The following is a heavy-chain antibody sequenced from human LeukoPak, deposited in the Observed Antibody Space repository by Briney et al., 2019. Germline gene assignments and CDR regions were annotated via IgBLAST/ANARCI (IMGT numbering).Heavy chain of an antibody. CDR2: IYTSGST. Sequence: SETLSLTCTVSGGSISSGSYYWSWIRQPAGKGLEWIGRIYTSGSTNYNPSLKSRVTISVETSKNQFSLKLSSVTAADTAVYYCARGISSSSSYYYYYMDVWGKGTTVTVSS. CDR3: ARGISSSSSYYYYYMDV. CDR1: GGSISSGSYY. V-gene: IGHV4-61*02. J-gene: IGHJ6*03. D-gene: IGHD6-6*01.